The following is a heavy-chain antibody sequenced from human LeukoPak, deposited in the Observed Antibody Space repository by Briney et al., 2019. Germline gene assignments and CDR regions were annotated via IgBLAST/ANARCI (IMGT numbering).Heavy chain of an antibody. CDR1: GFTLTNYV. J-gene: IGHJ4*02. CDR3: AKDRSSSHDQSGFSQPQLFYFVH. Sequence: GGSLRLSCVASGFTLTNYVMSWVRQAPGKGLEWVSSIRGRGENTYYADSVKRGFTVSRVKSKSTVFLQMHSLRADHTAVYYCAKDRSSSHDQSGFSQPQLFYFVHWGQGTLVTVSS. D-gene: IGHD3-3*01. CDR2: IRGRGENT. V-gene: IGHV3-23*01.